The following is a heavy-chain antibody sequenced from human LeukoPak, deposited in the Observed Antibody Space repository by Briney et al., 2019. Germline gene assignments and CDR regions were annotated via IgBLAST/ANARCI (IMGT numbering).Heavy chain of an antibody. V-gene: IGHV3-72*01. Sequence: GGSLRLSCVASGFTFSDHYMDWVRRAPGKGLEWVGRSRNKAKSYSTDYAASVKGRFTISRDDSRNSLYLQMNSLKSEDTAIYYCARDSSGDYWGHGTLVTVSS. J-gene: IGHJ4*01. CDR3: ARDSSGDY. CDR2: SRNKAKSYST. D-gene: IGHD6-19*01. CDR1: GFTFSDHY.